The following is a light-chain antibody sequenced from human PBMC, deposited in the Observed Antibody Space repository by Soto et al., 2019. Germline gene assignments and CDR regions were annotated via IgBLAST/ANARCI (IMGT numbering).Light chain of an antibody. CDR1: QSVSNNY. CDR2: ETF. CDR3: QQSYSTLLT. V-gene: IGKV3D-20*02. J-gene: IGKJ4*01. Sequence: EIVLTQSPGTLSLSPGERATLSCRASQSVSNNYLAWYQQKPGQAPRLLIYETFARATGIPDRFSGSGSGTDFTLTISRLAVEDFATYYCQQSYSTLLTFGGGTKVEIK.